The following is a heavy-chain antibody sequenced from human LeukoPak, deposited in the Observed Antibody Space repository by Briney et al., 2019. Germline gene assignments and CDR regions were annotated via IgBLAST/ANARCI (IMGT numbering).Heavy chain of an antibody. J-gene: IGHJ4*02. D-gene: IGHD2-21*02. CDR1: GFTVISNY. V-gene: IGHV3-66*01. CDR2: VYSGGST. Sequence: GGSLRLSCAASGFTVISNYMSWVRQAPGKGLEWVSVVYSGGSTYYADSVKGRFTISRDNSKNTLDLQMNSLRADDTAVYYCARDGSRGNLVTAPDYWGQGTLVTVSS. CDR3: ARDGSRGNLVTAPDY.